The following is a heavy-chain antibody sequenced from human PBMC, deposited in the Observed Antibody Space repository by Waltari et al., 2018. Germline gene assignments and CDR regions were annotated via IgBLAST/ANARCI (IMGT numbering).Heavy chain of an antibody. J-gene: IGHJ4*02. CDR3: ARRTQSGSYFDY. D-gene: IGHD5-12*01. CDR2: IYYSGST. Sequence: QVQLQESGPGLVKPSETLSLTCTVSGGSISSHYWSWIRQPPGKGLEWIGYIYYSGSTNYNPSLNSRVTISVDTSKNQFSLKLSSVTAADTAVYYCARRTQSGSYFDYWGQGTLVTVSS. CDR1: GGSISSHY. V-gene: IGHV4-59*11.